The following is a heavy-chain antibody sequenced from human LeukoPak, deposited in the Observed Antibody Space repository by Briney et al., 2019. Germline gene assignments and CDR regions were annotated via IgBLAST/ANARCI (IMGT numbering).Heavy chain of an antibody. V-gene: IGHV4-59*08. CDR2: IYYSGST. Sequence: SETLSLTCAVSGGSISSYYWSWIRQPPGKGLEWIGYIYYSGSTNYNPSLKSRVTISVDTSKNQFSLKLSSVTAADTAVYYCARQSSSSWYYFDYWGQGTLVTVSS. CDR3: ARQSSSSWYYFDY. D-gene: IGHD6-13*01. CDR1: GGSISSYY. J-gene: IGHJ4*02.